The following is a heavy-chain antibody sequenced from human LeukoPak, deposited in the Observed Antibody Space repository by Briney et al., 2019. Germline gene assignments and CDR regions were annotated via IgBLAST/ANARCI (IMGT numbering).Heavy chain of an antibody. Sequence: PSETLSLTCTVSGGSISSYYWSWIRQPPGKGLEWIGYIYYSGSTNYNPSLKSRVTISVDTSKNQFPLKLSSMTAADTAVYYCASGSYYYFDYWGQGTLVTVSS. V-gene: IGHV4-59*01. CDR2: IYYSGST. CDR3: ASGSYYYFDY. D-gene: IGHD1-26*01. J-gene: IGHJ4*02. CDR1: GGSISSYY.